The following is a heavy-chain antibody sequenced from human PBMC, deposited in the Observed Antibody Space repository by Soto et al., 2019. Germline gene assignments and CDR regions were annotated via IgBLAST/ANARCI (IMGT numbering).Heavy chain of an antibody. J-gene: IGHJ5*02. CDR1: GGSISRSSYY. D-gene: IGHD6-6*01. V-gene: IGHV4-39*01. Sequence: QLQLQESGPGLVKPSETLSLTCTVSGGSISRSSYYWGWIRQPPGKVLEWIGSIYYSGSTYYNPCHKRRVTISVDTYKNQFSLKRSSVTAADTAVYYCAGKARHGAARGWFDPWGQGTLVTVSS. CDR3: AGKARHGAARGWFDP. CDR2: IYYSGST.